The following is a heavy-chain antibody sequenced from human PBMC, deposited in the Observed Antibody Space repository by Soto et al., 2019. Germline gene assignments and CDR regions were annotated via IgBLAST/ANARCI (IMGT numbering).Heavy chain of an antibody. CDR2: INHSGTT. J-gene: IGHJ4*02. Sequence: QVQLRQWGAGLLKPSETLSLTCAVFGGSFSDYYWTWIRQPPGKGLEWIGEINHSGTTSYNPSLKSRLTISVDTSNNQFSLKLSSVTAAGTAVYYCARKPISNFFAGYYSVDYWGQGTLVTVSS. CDR1: GGSFSDYY. V-gene: IGHV4-34*01. CDR3: ARKPISNFFAGYYSVDY. D-gene: IGHD3-9*01.